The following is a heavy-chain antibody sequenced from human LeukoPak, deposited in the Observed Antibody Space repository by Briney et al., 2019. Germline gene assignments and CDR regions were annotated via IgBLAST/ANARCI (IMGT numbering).Heavy chain of an antibody. CDR3: ARNPMTMVTTEGAFDY. V-gene: IGHV4-31*03. Sequence: PSGTLSLTCTVSGGSISSGGYYWSWIRQHPGKGLEWIGYIYYSGSTYYNPSLKSRVTISVDTSKNQFSLKLSSVTAADTAVYYCARNPMTMVTTEGAFDYWGQGTLVTVSS. D-gene: IGHD4-17*01. CDR1: GGSISSGGYY. CDR2: IYYSGST. J-gene: IGHJ4*02.